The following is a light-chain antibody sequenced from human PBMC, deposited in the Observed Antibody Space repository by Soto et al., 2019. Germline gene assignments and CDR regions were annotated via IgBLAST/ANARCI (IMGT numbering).Light chain of an antibody. V-gene: IGKV1-5*01. CDR3: LCYITYPWT. CDR2: DAS. Sequence: DIQMTQSPSTLSASVGDRVTITCRASQSINRRLAWYQQKPGKAPNLLIYDASTLESGVPARFSGGGSGTEFSLTISSLQPEDFATYYCLCYITYPWTFGQGTKVDIK. J-gene: IGKJ1*01. CDR1: QSINRR.